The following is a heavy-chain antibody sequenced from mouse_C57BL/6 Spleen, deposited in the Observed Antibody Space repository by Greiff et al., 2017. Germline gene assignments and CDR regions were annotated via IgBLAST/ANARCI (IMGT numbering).Heavy chain of an antibody. J-gene: IGHJ4*01. Sequence: QVQLQQSGAELVKPGASVKLSCKASGYTFTSYWMHWVKQRPGQGLEWIGMIHPNSGSTNYNEKFKSKATLTVDKSSSTAYMQLSSLTSEDSAVYYCASDYGPPSMDYWGQGTSVTVSS. CDR1: GYTFTSYW. D-gene: IGHD1-1*01. CDR2: IHPNSGST. CDR3: ASDYGPPSMDY. V-gene: IGHV1-64*01.